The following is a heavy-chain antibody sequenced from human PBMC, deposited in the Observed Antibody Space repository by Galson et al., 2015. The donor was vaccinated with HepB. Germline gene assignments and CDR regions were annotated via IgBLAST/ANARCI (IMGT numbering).Heavy chain of an antibody. Sequence: SLRLSCAASGFTISTYGMHWVRQAPGKGLEWVAVISYDGSEKYYADSVKGRFTISRDNSKNTVNLQMNSLRAEDTAVYYCANYEWDYWGQGTLVTVSS. CDR1: GFTISTYG. CDR3: ANYEWDY. CDR2: ISYDGSEK. D-gene: IGHD3-22*01. V-gene: IGHV3-30*18. J-gene: IGHJ4*02.